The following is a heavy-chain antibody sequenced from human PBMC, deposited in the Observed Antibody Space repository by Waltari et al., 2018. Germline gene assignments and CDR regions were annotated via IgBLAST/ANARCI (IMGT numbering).Heavy chain of an antibody. CDR1: GGSFSGYY. CDR2: INHSGST. V-gene: IGHV4-34*01. J-gene: IGHJ4*02. CDR3: ARGTFGGVWYYDFWSGYQFDY. Sequence: QVQLQQWGAGLLKPSETLSLTCAVYGGSFSGYYWSWIRQPPGKGLEWIGEINHSGSTNYNPALKSRVTISVDTSKNQFSLKLSSVTAADTAVYYCARGTFGGVWYYDFWSGYQFDYWGQGTLVTVSS. D-gene: IGHD3-3*01.